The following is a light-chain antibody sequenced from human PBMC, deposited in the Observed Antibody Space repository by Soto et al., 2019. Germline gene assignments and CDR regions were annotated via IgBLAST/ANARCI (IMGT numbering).Light chain of an antibody. CDR3: XXXDSNSDHSV. CDR1: NIGRKS. Sequence: SYELTQPPSVSVAPGETARITCGGNNIGRKSVHWYHQKPGQAPVLVIYYDSDRPSGIPERFSGSNSGNTATLTITRVEAXXXXXXXXXXXDSNSDHSVFGGGTKVTXL. V-gene: IGLV3-21*01. CDR2: YDS. J-gene: IGLJ2*01.